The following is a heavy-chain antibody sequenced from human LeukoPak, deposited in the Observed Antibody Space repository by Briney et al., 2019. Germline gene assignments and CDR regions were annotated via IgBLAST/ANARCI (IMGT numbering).Heavy chain of an antibody. D-gene: IGHD3-22*01. V-gene: IGHV4-34*01. CDR3: ASSGYYPRPNFDY. J-gene: IGHJ4*02. CDR1: GGSFSGYY. Sequence: SETLSLTCAVCGGSFSGYYWSWIRQPPGKGLEWIGEINHSGSTNYNPSLKSRVTISVDTSKNQFSLKLSSVTAADTAGYYCASSGYYPRPNFDYWGQGTLVTVSS. CDR2: INHSGST.